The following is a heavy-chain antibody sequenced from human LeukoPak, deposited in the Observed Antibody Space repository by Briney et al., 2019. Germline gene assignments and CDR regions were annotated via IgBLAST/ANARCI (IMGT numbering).Heavy chain of an antibody. D-gene: IGHD2-21*02. CDR2: IYYSGST. V-gene: IGHV4-39*01. J-gene: IGHJ4*02. Sequence: SETLSLTCTVSGGSISSSSYYWGWIRQPPGKGLEWIGSIYYSGSTYYNPSLKSRVTISVDTSKNQFSLKLSSVTAADTAVYYCARVYCGGDCLPDYWGQGTLVTVSS. CDR1: GGSISSSSYY. CDR3: ARVYCGGDCLPDY.